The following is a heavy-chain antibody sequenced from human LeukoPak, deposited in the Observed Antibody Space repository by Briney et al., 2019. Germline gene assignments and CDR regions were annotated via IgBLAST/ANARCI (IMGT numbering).Heavy chain of an antibody. J-gene: IGHJ3*02. D-gene: IGHD3-22*01. V-gene: IGHV4-59*12. CDR3: ARAIFYDSSGPDAFDI. Sequence: PSETLSLTCTVSGGSISSYYWSWIRQPPGKGLEWIGYIYYSGSTNYNPSLKSRVTISVDTSKNQFSLKLSSVTAADTAVYYCARAIFYDSSGPDAFDIWGQGTMVTVSS. CDR1: GGSISSYY. CDR2: IYYSGST.